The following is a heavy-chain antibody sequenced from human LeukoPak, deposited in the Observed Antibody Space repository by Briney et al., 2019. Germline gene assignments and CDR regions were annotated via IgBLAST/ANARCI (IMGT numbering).Heavy chain of an antibody. Sequence: GGSLRLSCTASGFIASSNYMSWVRQAPGKGLEWVSLIYSSGSTYYADSVMGRCIISRDKSNHTLYLQMNSLRAEDTAVYYCATGGRSGVAFESWGQGTLVTVSS. CDR2: IYSSGST. D-gene: IGHD2-15*01. V-gene: IGHV3-53*01. CDR3: ATGGRSGVAFES. CDR1: GFIASSNY. J-gene: IGHJ4*02.